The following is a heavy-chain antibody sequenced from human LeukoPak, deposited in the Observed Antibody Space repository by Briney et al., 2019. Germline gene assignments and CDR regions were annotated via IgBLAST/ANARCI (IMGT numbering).Heavy chain of an antibody. CDR2: INHSGST. CDR1: GGSFSGYY. D-gene: IGHD3-3*01. CDR3: ARGRTAVLEWLLNTPTFDY. J-gene: IGHJ4*02. Sequence: NPSQTLSLTCAVYGGSFSGYYWSWIRQPPGKGLEWIGEINHSGSTNYNPSLKSRVTISVDTSKNQFSLKLSSVTAADTAVYYCARGRTAVLEWLLNTPTFDYWGQGTLVTVSS. V-gene: IGHV4-34*01.